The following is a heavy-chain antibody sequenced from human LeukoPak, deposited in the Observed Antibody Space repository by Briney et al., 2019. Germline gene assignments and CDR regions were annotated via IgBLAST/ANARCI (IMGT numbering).Heavy chain of an antibody. CDR2: INHSGST. CDR1: GGSFSGYY. CDR3: ARDANRIMDV. Sequence: SETLSLTCAVYGGSFSGYYWSWIRQPPGKGLEWIGEINHSGSTNYNPSLKSRVTISVDTSKNQFSLKLSSVTAADTAVYYCARDANRIMDVWGKGTTVTISS. J-gene: IGHJ6*03. V-gene: IGHV4-34*01. D-gene: IGHD1-14*01.